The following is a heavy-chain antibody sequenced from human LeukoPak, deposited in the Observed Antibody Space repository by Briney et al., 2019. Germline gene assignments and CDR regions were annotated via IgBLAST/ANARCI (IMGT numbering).Heavy chain of an antibody. CDR1: GGSISSGGYS. D-gene: IGHD1-26*01. J-gene: IGHJ3*02. CDR2: IYHSGST. V-gene: IGHV4-30-2*01. Sequence: PSETLSLTCAVSGGSISSGGYSWSWIRQPPGKGLEWIGYIYHSGSTYYNPSLKSRVTRSVDRSKNQFSLKLSSVTAADTAVYYCARGSPVGATPMRAFDIWGQGTMVTVSS. CDR3: ARGSPVGATPMRAFDI.